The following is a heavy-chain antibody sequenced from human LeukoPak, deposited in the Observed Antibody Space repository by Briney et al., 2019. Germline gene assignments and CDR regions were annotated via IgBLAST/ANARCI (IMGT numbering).Heavy chain of an antibody. CDR2: IYYSGST. CDR1: GGSISSYY. V-gene: IGHV4-59*01. J-gene: IGHJ6*03. D-gene: IGHD4-11*01. CDR3: ARVGAPPSNYRYYYYYMDV. Sequence: PSGTLSLTCTVSGGSISSYYWSWIRQPPGKGLEWIGYIYYSGSTNYNPSLKSRVTISVDTSKNQFSLKLSSVTAADTAVYYCARVGAPPSNYRYYYYYMDVWGKGTTVTVSS.